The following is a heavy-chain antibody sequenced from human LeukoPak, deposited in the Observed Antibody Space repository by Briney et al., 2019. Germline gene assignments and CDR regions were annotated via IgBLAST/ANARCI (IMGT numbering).Heavy chain of an antibody. J-gene: IGHJ4*02. CDR2: ISYDGSNK. V-gene: IGHV3-30*18. D-gene: IGHD5-12*01. CDR1: GFTFSSYG. CDR3: AKVDSGGYEYDY. Sequence: PGGSLRLSCAASGFTFSSYGMHWVRQAPGKGLEWVAVISYDGSNKYHADSVKGRFTISRDNSKNTLYLQMNSLRAEDTAVYYCAKVDSGGYEYDYWGQGTLVTVSS.